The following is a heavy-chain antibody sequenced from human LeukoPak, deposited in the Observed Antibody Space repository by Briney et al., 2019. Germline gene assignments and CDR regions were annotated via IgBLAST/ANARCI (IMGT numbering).Heavy chain of an antibody. D-gene: IGHD3-22*01. CDR2: IYSKTDGGTT. CDR3: ATGSNRYDSSDFDY. J-gene: IGHJ4*02. CDR1: GASLSSYY. Sequence: PSETLSLTCSVSGASLSSYYWDWVRQAPGKGLEWVGRIYSKTDGGTTEYAAPVKGRFSISRDDSKNTLDLQMHSLKTDDTALYYCATGSNRYDSSDFDYWGQGTLVTVSS. V-gene: IGHV3-15*07.